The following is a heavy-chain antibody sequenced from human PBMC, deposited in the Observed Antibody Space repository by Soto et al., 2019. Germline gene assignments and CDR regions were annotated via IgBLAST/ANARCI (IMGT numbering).Heavy chain of an antibody. Sequence: SGTLSLTCTVSGDSIRGYYWSWIREPPGKGLEWIAYIYYSGSTSYNPSLKSRVTISLDTSKNQFSLKLSSVTAADTAVYYCARTYDDSGPNSGGYGFDIWGPGTMVT. CDR1: GDSIRGYY. CDR2: IYYSGST. J-gene: IGHJ3*02. D-gene: IGHD3-22*01. V-gene: IGHV4-59*01. CDR3: ARTYDDSGPNSGGYGFDI.